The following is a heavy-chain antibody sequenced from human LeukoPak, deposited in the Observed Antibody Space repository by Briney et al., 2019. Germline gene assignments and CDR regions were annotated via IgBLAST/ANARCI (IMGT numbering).Heavy chain of an antibody. CDR1: GGSFSRYY. V-gene: IGHV4-34*01. CDR2: INHSEST. D-gene: IGHD5-24*01. J-gene: IGHJ4*02. CDR3: VRVARWLQFDYFDY. Sequence: SDTLSLTCAVYGGSFSRYYWLWIRPPPPKGLDWMGEINHSESTNYNPSLKSRVTIPINTSNHQFSLTLSSVTAAATAGYYCVRVARWLQFDYFDYWGQGTLVTVSS.